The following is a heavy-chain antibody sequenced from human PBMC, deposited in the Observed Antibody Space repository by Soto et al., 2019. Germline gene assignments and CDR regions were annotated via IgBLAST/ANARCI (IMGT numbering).Heavy chain of an antibody. CDR2: MNPNSGNT. D-gene: IGHD3-3*01. CDR1: GYTFTSYD. CDR3: VRGLEWSRSLDP. V-gene: IGHV1-8*01. Sequence: QVQLVQSGAEVKKPGASVKVSCKASGYTFTSYDINWVRQATGQGLEWMGWMNPNSGNTGYAQKFQGRVTMTRNTSIATAYMELSSLSSGDTVVYYCVRGLEWSRSLDPWGQGTLVTVSS. J-gene: IGHJ5*02.